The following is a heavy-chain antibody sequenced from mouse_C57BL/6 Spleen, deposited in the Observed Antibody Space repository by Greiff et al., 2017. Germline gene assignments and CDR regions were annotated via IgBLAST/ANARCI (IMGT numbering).Heavy chain of an antibody. Sequence: VKLMESGPGLVAPSQSLSITCTVSGFSLTSYGVHWVRQPPGKGLEWLVVIWSDGSTTYNSALKSRLSISKDNSKSQVFLKMNSLQTDDTAMYYCARHRGSSHWYFDVWGTGTTVTVSS. CDR2: IWSDGST. CDR1: GFSLTSYG. J-gene: IGHJ1*03. D-gene: IGHD1-1*01. CDR3: ARHRGSSHWYFDV. V-gene: IGHV2-6-1*01.